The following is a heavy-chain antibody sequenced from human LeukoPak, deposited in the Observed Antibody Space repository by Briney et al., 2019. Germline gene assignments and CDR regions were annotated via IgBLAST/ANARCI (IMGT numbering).Heavy chain of an antibody. CDR3: AGGGIVVVPAAVSAAAPSY. J-gene: IGHJ4*02. CDR2: INHSGST. D-gene: IGHD2-2*01. Sequence: SETLSLTCAVYGGSFSGYYWSWIRQPPGKGLEWIGEINHSGSTNYNPSLKSRVTISVDTSKNQFSLKLSSVTAADTAVYYCAGGGIVVVPAAVSAAAPSYWGQGTLVTVSS. V-gene: IGHV4-34*01. CDR1: GGSFSGYY.